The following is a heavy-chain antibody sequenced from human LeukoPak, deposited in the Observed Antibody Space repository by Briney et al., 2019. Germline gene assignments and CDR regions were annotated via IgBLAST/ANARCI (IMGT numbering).Heavy chain of an antibody. CDR3: ATRTYSGSYHGYYYGMDV. CDR2: IYYSGST. D-gene: IGHD1-26*01. CDR1: GGSIRSSSYY. J-gene: IGHJ6*02. V-gene: IGHV4-39*01. Sequence: SETLSLTCTVSGGSIRSSSYYWGWIRQPPGKGLEWIGSIYYSGSTYYNPSLKSRVTISVDTSKNQFSLKLSSVTAADTAVYYCATRTYSGSYHGYYYGMDVWGQGTTVTVSS.